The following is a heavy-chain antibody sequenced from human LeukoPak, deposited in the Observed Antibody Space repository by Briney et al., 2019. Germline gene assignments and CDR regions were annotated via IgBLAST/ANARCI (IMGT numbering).Heavy chain of an antibody. CDR3: ARAFTSTGYYYVEY. D-gene: IGHD3-22*01. CDR2: IWYDGNNK. CDR1: GFTFSSFG. Sequence: GGSLRLSCAASGFTFSSFGMHWIRQAPGKGLEWVAVIWYDGNNKYYADSVKGRFTISRDNSKNTLYLQMNSLRAEDTAVYYCARAFTSTGYYYVEYWGQGTLVTVSS. J-gene: IGHJ4*02. V-gene: IGHV3-33*01.